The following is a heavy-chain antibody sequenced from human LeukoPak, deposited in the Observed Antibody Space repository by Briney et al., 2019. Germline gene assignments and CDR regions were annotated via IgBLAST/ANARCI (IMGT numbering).Heavy chain of an antibody. V-gene: IGHV3-7*03. CDR1: GFTFSDSW. CDR2: IRPDGAAN. J-gene: IGHJ3*02. D-gene: IGHD3-3*01. Sequence: PGGSLRLSCAASGFTFSDSWMSWVRQAPGKGLEWVASIRPDGAANHYVDSVKGRFTISRDNAKSSLYLQMNSLRAEDTAVYYCASGGYYTDDAFDIWGQGTMVTVSS. CDR3: ASGGYYTDDAFDI.